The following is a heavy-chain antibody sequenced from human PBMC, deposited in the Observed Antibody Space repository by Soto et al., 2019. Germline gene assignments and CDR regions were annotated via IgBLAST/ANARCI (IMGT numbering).Heavy chain of an antibody. V-gene: IGHV1-69*01. D-gene: IGHD2-2*01. CDR3: AINAERNAQKFDF. CDR2: IIPLFNAT. J-gene: IGHJ4*02. CDR1: GGIFKNFD. Sequence: QVQLVQSGSEVKRPGSSVKVSCKTSGGIFKNFDIGWVRQSPGQGLEWMGEIIPLFNATNYAQKFRGRVTVTADESTRTAYIELTKLTYDDTAVYFCAINAERNAQKFDFWGQGTLVTVSS.